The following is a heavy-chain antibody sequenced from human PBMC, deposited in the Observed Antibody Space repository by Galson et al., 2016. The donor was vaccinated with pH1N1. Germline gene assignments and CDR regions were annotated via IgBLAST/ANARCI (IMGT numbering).Heavy chain of an antibody. CDR3: ARVIYGDYGGVSDY. J-gene: IGHJ4*02. D-gene: IGHD4-17*01. CDR1: GFSLSTSGMC. V-gene: IGHV2-70*01. Sequence: PALVKPTQTLTLTCAFSGFSLSTSGMCVSWIRQPPGKALEWLALIDWDAGKYYSTSLKTRLTISKDTSKNQVVLTVTNMDPVDTATYYCARVIYGDYGGVSDYWGQGTLVTVSS. CDR2: IDWDAGK.